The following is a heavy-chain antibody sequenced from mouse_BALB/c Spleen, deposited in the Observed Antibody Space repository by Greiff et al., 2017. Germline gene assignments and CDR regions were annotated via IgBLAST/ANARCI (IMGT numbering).Heavy chain of an antibody. Sequence: QVQLQQSGAELVRPGTSVKVSCKASGYAFTNYLIEWVKQRPGQGLEWIGVINPGSGGTNYNEKFKGKATLTADKSSSTAYMQLSSLTSDDSAVYFCARSLTTAPSYWYFDVWGAGTTVTVSS. J-gene: IGHJ1*01. CDR2: INPGSGGT. V-gene: IGHV1-54*01. D-gene: IGHD1-2*01. CDR1: GYAFTNYL. CDR3: ARSLTTAPSYWYFDV.